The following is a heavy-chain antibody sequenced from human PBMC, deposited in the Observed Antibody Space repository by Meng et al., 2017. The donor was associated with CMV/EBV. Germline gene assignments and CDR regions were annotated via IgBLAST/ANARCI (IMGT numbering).Heavy chain of an antibody. CDR2: IRSKANSYAT. CDR3: ARDRNNWTLFRYYYYGMDV. CDR1: GFTFSGSA. Sequence: GESLKISCAASGFTFSGSAMHWVRQASGKGLEWVGRIRSKANSYATAYAASVKGRFTISRDDSKNTAYLQMNSLKTEDTAVYYCARDRNNWTLFRYYYYGMDVWGQGTTVTVSS. J-gene: IGHJ6*02. V-gene: IGHV3-73*01. D-gene: IGHD1-1*01.